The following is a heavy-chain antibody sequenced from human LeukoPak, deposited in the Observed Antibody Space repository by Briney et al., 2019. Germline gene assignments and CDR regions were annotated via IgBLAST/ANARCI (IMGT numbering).Heavy chain of an antibody. V-gene: IGHV1-18*01. CDR3: ARDRYYDSSGYVVFDAFDI. CDR1: GYTFTSYG. Sequence: EASVKVSCKASGYTFTSYGISWVRQAPGQGLEWMGWISAYNGNTNYAQKFQGRVTITADESTSTAYMELSSLRSEDTAVYYCARDRYYDSSGYVVFDAFDIWGQGTMVTVSS. J-gene: IGHJ3*02. D-gene: IGHD3-22*01. CDR2: ISAYNGNT.